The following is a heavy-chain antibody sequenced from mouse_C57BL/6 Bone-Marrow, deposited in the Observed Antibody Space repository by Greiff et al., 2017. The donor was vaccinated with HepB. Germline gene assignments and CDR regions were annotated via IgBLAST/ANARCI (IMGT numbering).Heavy chain of an antibody. Sequence: EVHLVESGGGLVKPGGSLKLSCAASGFTFSDYGMHWVRQAPEKGLEWVAYISSGSSTIYYADTVKGRFTISRDNAKNTLFLQMTSLRSEDTAVYYCAGPEPGGTWFAYWGQGTLVTVSA. J-gene: IGHJ3*01. CDR2: ISSGSSTI. CDR1: GFTFSDYG. V-gene: IGHV5-17*01. CDR3: AGPEPGGTWFAY.